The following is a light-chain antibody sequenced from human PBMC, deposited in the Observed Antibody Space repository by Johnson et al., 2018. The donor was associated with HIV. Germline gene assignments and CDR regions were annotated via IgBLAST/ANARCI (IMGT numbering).Light chain of an antibody. Sequence: QSVLTQPPSVSAAPGQKVTISCSGSSSNIGNNYVSWYQQLPGTAPKLLIYENNKRPSGIPDRFSGSKYGTSATMGITGLQTGDEADYYCGTWDSSLSACYVFATGTKVTVL. CDR1: SSNIGNNY. J-gene: IGLJ1*01. CDR2: ENN. CDR3: GTWDSSLSACYV. V-gene: IGLV1-51*02.